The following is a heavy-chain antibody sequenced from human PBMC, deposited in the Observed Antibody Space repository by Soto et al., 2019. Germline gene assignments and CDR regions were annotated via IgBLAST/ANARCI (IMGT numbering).Heavy chain of an antibody. Sequence: GGSLRLSCAASGFTFSSYGMHWVRQAPGKGLEWVALISYDGSKKYYADSVKGRFTISRDSSKNTLYLQLNSLRTDDTAVYHCAKDQQWELLYFYGLDVWGQGTTVTVSS. CDR2: ISYDGSKK. D-gene: IGHD1-26*01. CDR3: AKDQQWELLYFYGLDV. V-gene: IGHV3-30*18. J-gene: IGHJ6*02. CDR1: GFTFSSYG.